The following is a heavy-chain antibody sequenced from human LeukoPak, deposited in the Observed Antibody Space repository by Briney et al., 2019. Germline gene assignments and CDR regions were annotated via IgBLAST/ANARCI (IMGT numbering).Heavy chain of an antibody. Sequence: SVKVSCKASGYTFTYRYLHWVRQAPRQALEWMGWITPFNGNTNYARKFQDRVTITRDRSMSTAYMELSSLRSEDTAMYYCASKGGSYRDAFDIWGQGTMVTVSS. CDR1: GYTFTYRY. CDR3: ASKGGSYRDAFDI. J-gene: IGHJ3*02. D-gene: IGHD1-26*01. CDR2: ITPFNGNT. V-gene: IGHV1-45*03.